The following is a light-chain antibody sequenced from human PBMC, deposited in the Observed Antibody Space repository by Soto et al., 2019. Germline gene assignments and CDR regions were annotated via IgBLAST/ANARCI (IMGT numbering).Light chain of an antibody. J-gene: IGKJ1*01. CDR1: QSVRSSY. V-gene: IGKV3-20*01. CDR2: GAS. Sequence: EIVLTQSPGTLSLSLGERATLSCRASQSVRSSYLAWYQQKPGQAPRLLIYGASSRATGIPDRFSGSGSGTDFTLTISRLEPEDFAVYYCQQYGSSRTFGHGTKVEIK. CDR3: QQYGSSRT.